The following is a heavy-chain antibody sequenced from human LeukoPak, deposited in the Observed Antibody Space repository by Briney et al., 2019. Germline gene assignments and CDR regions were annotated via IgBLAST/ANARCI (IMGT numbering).Heavy chain of an antibody. D-gene: IGHD2-15*01. V-gene: IGHV4-39*02. CDR3: ARRSEFDNTHYHYFDY. J-gene: IGHJ4*02. Sequence: PSETLSLTCTVSGGSIDSRSYYWDWIRQAPGKGLEWIGTIYHSGSTEYNPSLKSRVAIFVDTSKNHFSLILHSVAAADTAVYYCARRSEFDNTHYHYFDYWGQGALVTVSS. CDR2: IYHSGST. CDR1: GGSIDSRSYY.